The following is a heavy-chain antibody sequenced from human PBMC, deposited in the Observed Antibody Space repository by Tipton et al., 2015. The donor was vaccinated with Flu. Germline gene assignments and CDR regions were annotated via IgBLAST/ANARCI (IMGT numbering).Heavy chain of an antibody. CDR2: TCYRSKWYT. CDR3: ASWHFDS. CDR1: GDSVSSDSAA. Sequence: GLVKPSQTLSLTCAISGDSVSSDSAAWNWIRLSPSRGLEWLGKTCYRSKWYTDYAESVKSRIIINPDTSKNQFSLQLNSVTPEDTAVYYCASWHFDSWGQGTLVTVSS. J-gene: IGHJ4*02. V-gene: IGHV6-1*01.